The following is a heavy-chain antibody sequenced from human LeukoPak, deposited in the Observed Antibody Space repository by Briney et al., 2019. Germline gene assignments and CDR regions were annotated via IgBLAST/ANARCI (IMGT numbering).Heavy chain of an antibody. CDR3: AKDRAGGYCSGGSCSRIYYYYGMDV. D-gene: IGHD2-15*01. CDR1: GFTFSSYA. V-gene: IGHV3-23*01. CDR2: ISGSGGST. Sequence: GGSLGLSCAASGFTFSSYAMSWVRQAPGKGLEWVSAISGSGGSTYYADSVKGRFTISRDNSKNTLYLQMNSLRAEDTAVYYCAKDRAGGYCSGGSCSRIYYYYGMDVWGKGTTVTVSS. J-gene: IGHJ6*04.